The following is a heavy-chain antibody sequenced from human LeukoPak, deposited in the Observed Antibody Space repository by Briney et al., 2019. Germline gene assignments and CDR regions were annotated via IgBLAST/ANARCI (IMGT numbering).Heavy chain of an antibody. CDR3: AGDGYTYGNSVWFDP. V-gene: IGHV3-20*04. CDR1: GFTFDEYG. CDR2: IKWNGGSI. Sequence: GGSLRLSCAASGFTFDEYGMTWVRQVQGKGLEWVSSIKWNGGSIGYAESVKGRFTISRDKAKKSAYLQMKRLRAEDTALYYCAGDGYTYGNSVWFDPWGQGTLVTVSS. D-gene: IGHD5-18*01. J-gene: IGHJ5*02.